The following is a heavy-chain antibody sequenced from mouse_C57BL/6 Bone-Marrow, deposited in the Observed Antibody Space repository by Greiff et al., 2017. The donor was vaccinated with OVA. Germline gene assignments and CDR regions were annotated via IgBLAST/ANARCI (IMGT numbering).Heavy chain of an antibody. D-gene: IGHD3-2*02. Sequence: EVQLQESGGGLVKPGGSLKLSCAASGFTFSSYAMSWVRQTPEKRLEWVATISDGGSYTYYPDNVKGRFTISRDNAKNNLYLQMSHLKSEDTAMYYCARDQEWDYWGQGTSVTVSS. CDR3: ARDQEWDY. CDR2: ISDGGSYT. V-gene: IGHV5-4*01. CDR1: GFTFSSYA. J-gene: IGHJ4*01.